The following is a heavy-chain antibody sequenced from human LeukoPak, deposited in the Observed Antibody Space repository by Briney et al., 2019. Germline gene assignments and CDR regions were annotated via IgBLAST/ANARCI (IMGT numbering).Heavy chain of an antibody. Sequence: GGSLRLSCAASGFTFSDYYMSWIRQAPGKGLEWVSYISSSSSYTNYADSVKGRFTISRDNAKNSLYLQMNSLRAEDTAVYYCAKGPTIFGVVITVEYYYGMDVWGQGTTVTVSS. CDR2: ISSSSSYT. J-gene: IGHJ6*02. CDR1: GFTFSDYY. D-gene: IGHD3-3*01. V-gene: IGHV3-11*05. CDR3: AKGPTIFGVVITVEYYYGMDV.